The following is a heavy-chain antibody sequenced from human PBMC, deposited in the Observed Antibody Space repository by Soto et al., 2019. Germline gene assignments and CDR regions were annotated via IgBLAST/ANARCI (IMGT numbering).Heavy chain of an antibody. CDR2: IWYDGSNK. J-gene: IGHJ6*02. V-gene: IGHV3-33*01. CDR3: ARGGDYSYGMDV. CDR1: GFTFSSYG. Sequence: GGSLRLSCAASGFTFSSYGIHWVRQAPGKGLEWVAVIWYDGSNKYYADSVKGRFTISRDNSKNTLYLQMNSLRAEDTAVYYCARGGDYSYGMDVWGQGTTVTLSS.